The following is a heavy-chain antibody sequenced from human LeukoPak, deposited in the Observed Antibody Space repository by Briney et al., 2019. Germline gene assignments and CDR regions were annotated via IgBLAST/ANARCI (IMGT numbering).Heavy chain of an antibody. CDR3: ARDLAILTGFPLDY. CDR2: IYHSGST. Sequence: SGTLSLTCAVSGGSISSSNWWSWVRQPPGKGLEWIGEIYHSGSTNYNPSLKSRVTISVDKSKNQFSLKLSSVTAADTAVYYCARDLAILTGFPLDYWGQGTLVTVSS. J-gene: IGHJ4*02. D-gene: IGHD3-9*01. CDR1: GGSISSSNW. V-gene: IGHV4-4*02.